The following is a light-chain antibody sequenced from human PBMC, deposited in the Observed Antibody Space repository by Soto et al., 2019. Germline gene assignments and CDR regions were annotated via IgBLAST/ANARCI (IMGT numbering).Light chain of an antibody. CDR2: DAS. CDR3: QQRSNLPPT. V-gene: IGKV3D-20*02. Sequence: EIVLTQSPATLSLSPGERATLSCRASQPVSSNFLAWYRQIPGQAPRLLIYDASNRATGIPDRFSGGGSGTDFTLTISSLEPEDFAVYYCQQRSNLPPTFGQGTRLEI. J-gene: IGKJ5*01. CDR1: QPVSSN.